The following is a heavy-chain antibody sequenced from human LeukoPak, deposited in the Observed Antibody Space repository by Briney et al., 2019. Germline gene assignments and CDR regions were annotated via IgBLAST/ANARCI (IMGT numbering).Heavy chain of an antibody. V-gene: IGHV1-3*03. J-gene: IGHJ6*03. CDR2: INAGNGNT. Sequence: ASVKVSCKASGYTFTSYVIHWVRQAPGQRLEWMGWINAGNGNTRYSQEFQDRVTITRDTSASTVYMELSSLRSGDMAVYYCARARYETRIWPKSRYDYYHYMDVWGKGTTVTVSS. CDR1: GYTFTSYV. D-gene: IGHD2-15*01. CDR3: ARARYETRIWPKSRYDYYHYMDV.